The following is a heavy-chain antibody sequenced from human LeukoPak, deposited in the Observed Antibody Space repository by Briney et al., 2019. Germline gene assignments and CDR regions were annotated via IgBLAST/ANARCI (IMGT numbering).Heavy chain of an antibody. J-gene: IGHJ4*02. Sequence: SETLSLTCTVSGGSISSSSNYWDWIRQPPGKGPEWIGSIYYSGSTYYNPSLKSRVTISVDTSKNQFSLKVTSVTAADTAVYYCARRSSGWVFDYWGQGSLVTVSS. V-gene: IGHV4-39*01. D-gene: IGHD6-19*01. CDR2: IYYSGST. CDR1: GGSISSSSNY. CDR3: ARRSSGWVFDY.